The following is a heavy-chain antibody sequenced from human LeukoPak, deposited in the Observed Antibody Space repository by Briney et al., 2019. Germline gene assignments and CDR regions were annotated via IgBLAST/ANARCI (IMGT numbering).Heavy chain of an antibody. CDR1: GFIFSSYW. CDR2: IRHDGREK. Sequence: PGGSLRLSCAASGFIFSSYWMTWVRQAPGKALEWVANIRHDGREKYYVGSVKGRFIISRDNAKNSLYLQMNSLRLEDTAIYYCAWGMDVWGQGTTVTVSS. J-gene: IGHJ6*02. CDR3: AWGMDV. V-gene: IGHV3-7*04.